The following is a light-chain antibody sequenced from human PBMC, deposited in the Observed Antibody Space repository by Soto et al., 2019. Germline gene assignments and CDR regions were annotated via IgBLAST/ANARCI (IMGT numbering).Light chain of an antibody. CDR1: QSVSSSY. Sequence: EIVLTQSPGTLSLSPGERVTLSCRASQSVSSSYLAWYQQKPGQAPRLLIYGASSRATGIPDRFSGSGSGTDFTLTISRLEPEDFAVYYCQQYGSPGTFGQGTRLEIK. CDR3: QQYGSPGT. J-gene: IGKJ5*01. CDR2: GAS. V-gene: IGKV3-20*01.